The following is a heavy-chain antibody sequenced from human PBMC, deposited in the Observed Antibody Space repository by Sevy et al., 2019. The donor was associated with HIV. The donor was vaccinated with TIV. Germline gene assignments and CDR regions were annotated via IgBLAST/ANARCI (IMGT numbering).Heavy chain of an antibody. J-gene: IGHJ5*02. Sequence: LSLTCTASGFTFSEFGMHWVRQAPGKGLEWVAVISHDGRNNKYNADSVKGRFTISRDNSKNTLYLQMNSLRADDTAIYYCARDRGEILRSAFKSWGQGTLVTVSS. D-gene: IGHD3-10*01. CDR2: ISHDGRNNK. CDR1: GFTFSEFG. V-gene: IGHV3-30*04. CDR3: ARDRGEILRSAFKS.